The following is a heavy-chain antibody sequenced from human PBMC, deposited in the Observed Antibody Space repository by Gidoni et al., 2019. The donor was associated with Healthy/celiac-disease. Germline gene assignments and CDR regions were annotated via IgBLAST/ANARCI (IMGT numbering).Heavy chain of an antibody. CDR1: GFTFSTYG. J-gene: IGHJ4*02. CDR2: IWYDGSNK. CDR3: ARDLGGDYVFDY. Sequence: QVQLVESGGGVVQPGRSLRLSCAASGFTFSTYGMHWVRQAPGKGLEWVAVIWYDGSNKYYADSVKGRFTISRDNSKNTLYLQMNSLRAEDTAVYYCARDLGGDYVFDYWGQGTLVTVSS. D-gene: IGHD4-17*01. V-gene: IGHV3-33*01.